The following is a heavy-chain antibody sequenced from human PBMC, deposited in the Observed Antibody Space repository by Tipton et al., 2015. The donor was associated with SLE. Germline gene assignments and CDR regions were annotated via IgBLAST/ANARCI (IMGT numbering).Heavy chain of an antibody. D-gene: IGHD6-19*01. CDR1: GGSISSSSYY. Sequence: TLSLTCTVSGGSISSSSYYWGWIRQPPGKGLEWIGSIYYSGSTYYNPSLKSRVTISVDTSKNQFSLKLSSVTAADTAVYYCARESSGWGNYWGQGTLVTVSS. CDR3: ARESSGWGNY. CDR2: IYYSGST. V-gene: IGHV4-39*07. J-gene: IGHJ4*02.